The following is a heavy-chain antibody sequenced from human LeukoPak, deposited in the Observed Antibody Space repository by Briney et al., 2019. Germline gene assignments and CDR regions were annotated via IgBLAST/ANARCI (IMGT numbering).Heavy chain of an antibody. CDR2: INPNSGGT. CDR1: GYTFTGYY. CDR3: ARSGSSGWYYFDY. J-gene: IGHJ4*02. V-gene: IGHV1-2*02. D-gene: IGHD6-19*01. Sequence: ASVKVSCKASGYTFTGYYMHWVRQAPGQGLEWMGWINPNSGGTNYAQKFQGRVTMTRDTSISTAYMELSRLRSDDTAVYYCARSGSSGWYYFDYWGQGTLVTVSS.